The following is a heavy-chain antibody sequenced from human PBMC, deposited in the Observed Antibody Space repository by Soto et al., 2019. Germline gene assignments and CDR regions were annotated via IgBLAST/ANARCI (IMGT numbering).Heavy chain of an antibody. CDR3: ARDTGGSYGL. Sequence: EVQLVESGGGLVQPGGSLRLSCAASGFTFSNYYMDWVRQLPGKGLEWVGRTRDKARNYASEYAPSLKGRFTISRHDSEDSMFLQLNRLKTEDTAVYYCARDTGGSYGLWGQGTLVTVS. D-gene: IGHD1-26*01. CDR1: GFTFSNYY. V-gene: IGHV3-72*01. CDR2: TRDKARNYAS. J-gene: IGHJ4*02.